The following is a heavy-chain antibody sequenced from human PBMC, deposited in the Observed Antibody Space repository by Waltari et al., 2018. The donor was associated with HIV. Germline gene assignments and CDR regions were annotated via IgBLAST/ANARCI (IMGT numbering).Heavy chain of an antibody. V-gene: IGHV1-46*01. CDR2: INTSGERT. Sequence: QVQLVQSGAEVKKPGASVKVSCKAPGYTFTRYYMHCVRQAPGQGLEWMGVINTSGERTVYAQKFQGRATMTRDASTSTVYMVLSTLRSEDTAVYYCARGFSGFDYWGQGTLITVSS. CDR3: ARGFSGFDY. J-gene: IGHJ4*02. CDR1: GYTFTRYY.